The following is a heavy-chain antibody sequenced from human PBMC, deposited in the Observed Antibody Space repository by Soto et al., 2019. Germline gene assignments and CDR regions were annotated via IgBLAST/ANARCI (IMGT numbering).Heavy chain of an antibody. J-gene: IGHJ5*02. V-gene: IGHV1-58*01. CDR3: AANSGYDSPVGWFDP. CDR2: IVVGSGNT. D-gene: IGHD5-12*01. CDR1: GFTFTSSA. Sequence: ASVKVSCKASGFTFTSSAVQWVRQARGQRLEWIGWIVVGSGNTNYAQKFQERVTITRDMSTSTAYMELSSLRSEDTAVYYCAANSGYDSPVGWFDPWGQGTLVTVSS.